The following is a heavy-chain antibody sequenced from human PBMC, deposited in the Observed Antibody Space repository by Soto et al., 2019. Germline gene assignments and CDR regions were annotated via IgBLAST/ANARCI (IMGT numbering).Heavy chain of an antibody. CDR3: ARDQEGGGWFDP. J-gene: IGHJ5*02. Sequence: QVQLQESGPGLVKPSQTLSLTCTVSGGSISSGYYYWSWIRQPPGKGLEWIGYIYYSGSTYYNPSLKIRVTISVATSKNQFSLKLSSVTAADTAVYYCARDQEGGGWFDPWGQGTLVTVSS. CDR2: IYYSGST. V-gene: IGHV4-30-4*08. CDR1: GGSISSGYYY. D-gene: IGHD2-15*01.